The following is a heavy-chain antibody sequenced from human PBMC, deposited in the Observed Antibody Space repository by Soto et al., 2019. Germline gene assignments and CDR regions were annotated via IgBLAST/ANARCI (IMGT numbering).Heavy chain of an antibody. D-gene: IGHD6-19*01. CDR1: GYTLTSYY. CDR2: INPSGGST. CDR3: ASTHSVAGTMGAFDI. V-gene: IGHV1-46*03. J-gene: IGHJ3*02. Sequence: GASVKVSCKASGYTLTSYYVRWVRQAPGQGLEWMGIINPSGGSTSYAQKFQGRVTMTRDTSTSTVYMELSSLRSEDTAVYYCASTHSVAGTMGAFDIWGQGTIVTVSS.